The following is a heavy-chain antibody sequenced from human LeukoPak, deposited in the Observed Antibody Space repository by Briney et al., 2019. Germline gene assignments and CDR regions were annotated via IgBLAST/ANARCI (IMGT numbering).Heavy chain of an antibody. D-gene: IGHD2-15*01. Sequence: SETLSLTCTVSGGSISSSNYYWGWIRQPPGKGLEWIGNFYYSGSTYYNPSLKSRVTISVDTSKNQFSLKLSSVTAADTAVYYCARQGCSGGGCYSGSYYFDYWGQGTLVTVSS. CDR1: GGSISSSNYY. CDR3: ARQGCSGGGCYSGSYYFDY. J-gene: IGHJ4*02. CDR2: FYYSGST. V-gene: IGHV4-39*01.